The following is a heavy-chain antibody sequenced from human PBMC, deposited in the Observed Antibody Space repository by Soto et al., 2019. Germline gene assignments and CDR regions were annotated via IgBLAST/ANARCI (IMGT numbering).Heavy chain of an antibody. D-gene: IGHD6-6*01. CDR3: ARDLEFPIAARPLPDKNYYYYGMDI. Sequence: PGGSLRLSCAASGFTFSSYAMHWVRQAPGKGLEWVAVISYDGSNKYYADSVKGRFTISRDNSKNTLYLQMNSLRAEDTAVYYCARDLEFPIAARPLPDKNYYYYGMDIWGQGTTVTVSS. CDR1: GFTFSSYA. J-gene: IGHJ6*02. V-gene: IGHV3-30-3*01. CDR2: ISYDGSNK.